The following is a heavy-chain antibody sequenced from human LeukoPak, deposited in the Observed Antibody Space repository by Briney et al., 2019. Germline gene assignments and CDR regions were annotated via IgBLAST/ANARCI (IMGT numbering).Heavy chain of an antibody. D-gene: IGHD6-19*01. Sequence: PGGSLRLSCAASGFTFGSYAMSWVRQAPGKGLEWVSAISGSGGSTYYADSVKGRFTISRDNSKNTLYLQMNSLRAEDTAVYYCAKDGSSSQWLPKYCFDYWGQGTLVTVSS. V-gene: IGHV3-23*01. CDR2: ISGSGGST. CDR1: GFTFGSYA. CDR3: AKDGSSSQWLPKYCFDY. J-gene: IGHJ4*02.